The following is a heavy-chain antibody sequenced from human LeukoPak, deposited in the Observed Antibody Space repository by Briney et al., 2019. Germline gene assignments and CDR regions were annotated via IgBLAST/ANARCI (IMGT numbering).Heavy chain of an antibody. CDR2: ISYDGSNK. Sequence: GGSLRLSCAASGFTFSSYAMHWVRQAPGEGLEWVAVISYDGSNKYYADSVKGRFTISRDNSKNTLYLQMNSLRAEDTAVYYCAREGRGGTTNLFDYWGQGTLVTVSS. CDR1: GFTFSSYA. J-gene: IGHJ4*02. D-gene: IGHD1-7*01. CDR3: AREGRGGTTNLFDY. V-gene: IGHV3-30-3*01.